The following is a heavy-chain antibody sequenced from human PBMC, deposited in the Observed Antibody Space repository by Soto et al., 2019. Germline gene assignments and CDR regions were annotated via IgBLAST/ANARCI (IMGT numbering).Heavy chain of an antibody. CDR3: AKYHSFVGYANYYDSSGYYEYDY. J-gene: IGHJ4*02. CDR2: ISGSGGST. D-gene: IGHD3-22*01. CDR1: GFTFSSYA. V-gene: IGHV3-23*01. Sequence: GGSLRLSCAASGFTFSSYAMSWVRQAPGKGLEWVSAISGSGGSTYYADYVKGRFTISRDNSKNTLYLQMNSLRAEDTAVYYCAKYHSFVGYANYYDSSGYYEYDYWGQGTLVTVFS.